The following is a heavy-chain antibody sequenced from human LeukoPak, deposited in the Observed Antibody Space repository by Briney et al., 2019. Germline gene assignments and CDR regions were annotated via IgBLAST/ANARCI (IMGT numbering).Heavy chain of an antibody. CDR3: AKDPAPGVRKFYYYYYMDV. J-gene: IGHJ6*03. CDR2: IRYDGSNK. V-gene: IGHV3-30*02. D-gene: IGHD3-10*01. Sequence: GGSLRLSCAASGFTFSSYGMHWVRQAPGKGLEWVAFIRYDGSNKYYADSVKGRFTISRDNSKNTLYLQMNSLRAEDTAVYYCAKDPAPGVRKFYYYYYMDVWGKGTTVTVSS. CDR1: GFTFSSYG.